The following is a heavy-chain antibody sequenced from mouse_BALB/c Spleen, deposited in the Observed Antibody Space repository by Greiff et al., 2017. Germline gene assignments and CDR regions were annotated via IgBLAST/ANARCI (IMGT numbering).Heavy chain of an antibody. J-gene: IGHJ4*01. CDR3: TREGYAMDY. Sequence: LQQSGSELVRPGASVKLSCKASGYTFTSYWMHWVKQRHGQGLEWIGNIYPGSGSTNYDEKFKSKGTLTVDTSSSTAYMHLSSLTSEDSAVYYCTREGYAMDYWGQGTSVTVSS. CDR2: IYPGSGST. CDR1: GYTFTSYW. V-gene: IGHV1S22*01.